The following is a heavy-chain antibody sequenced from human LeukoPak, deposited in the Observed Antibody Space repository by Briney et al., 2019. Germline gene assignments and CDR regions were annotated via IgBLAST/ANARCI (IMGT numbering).Heavy chain of an antibody. J-gene: IGHJ4*02. Sequence: SETLSLTCTVSGGSISSSSYYWDWIRQPPGKGLEWIGSIYYSGSTYYNPSLKSRVTISVDTSKNQFSLKLSSVTAADTAVYYCARQRQQLVKRIDYWGQGTLVTVSS. D-gene: IGHD6-13*01. CDR3: ARQRQQLVKRIDY. V-gene: IGHV4-39*01. CDR1: GGSISSSSYY. CDR2: IYYSGST.